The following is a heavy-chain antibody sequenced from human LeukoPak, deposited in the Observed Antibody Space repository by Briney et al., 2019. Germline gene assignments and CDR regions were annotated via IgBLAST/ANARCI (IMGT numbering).Heavy chain of an antibody. Sequence: ASVKVSCKASGYTFTSYYMHWVRQAPGQGLEWMGIINPSGGSTSYAQKFQGRVTMTRDTSTSTVYMELSSLRSDDTAVYYCAVLVLMVYAIDAFDIWGQGTMVTVSS. V-gene: IGHV1-46*01. CDR2: INPSGGST. D-gene: IGHD2-8*01. CDR1: GYTFTSYY. J-gene: IGHJ3*02. CDR3: AVLVLMVYAIDAFDI.